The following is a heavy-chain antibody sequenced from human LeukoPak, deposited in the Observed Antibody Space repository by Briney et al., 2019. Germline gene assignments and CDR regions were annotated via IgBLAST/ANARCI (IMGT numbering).Heavy chain of an antibody. CDR2: IIPTFGTA. CDR3: ARDRGYYDSSGLEDY. D-gene: IGHD3-22*01. J-gene: IGHJ4*02. Sequence: SVKVSCKASGGTFSSYAISWVRQAPGQGLEWMGGIIPTFGTANYAQKFQGRVTITADESTSTAYMELSSLRSEDTAVYYCARDRGYYDSSGLEDYWGQGTLVTVSS. CDR1: GGTFSSYA. V-gene: IGHV1-69*13.